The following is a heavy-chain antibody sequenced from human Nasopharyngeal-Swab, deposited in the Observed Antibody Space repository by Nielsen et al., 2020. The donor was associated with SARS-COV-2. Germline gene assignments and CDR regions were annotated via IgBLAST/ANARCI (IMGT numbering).Heavy chain of an antibody. D-gene: IGHD6-19*01. V-gene: IGHV4-59*01. CDR1: GGSISGYY. CDR2: IYYSGST. J-gene: IGHJ6*02. CDR3: ARGSGSYYYAMDV. Sequence: SETLSLTCTVSGGSISGYYWSWIRQPPGKGLEWIGYIYYSGSTNYNPSLKSRVTISVDTSKTQFSLNLNSVTAADTAVYYCARGSGSYYYAMDVWGQGTTVTVPS.